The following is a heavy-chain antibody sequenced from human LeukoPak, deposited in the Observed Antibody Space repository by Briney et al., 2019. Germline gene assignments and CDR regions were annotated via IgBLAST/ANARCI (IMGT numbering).Heavy chain of an antibody. CDR1: GFTFDDYA. Sequence: GGYLRLSCAASGFTFDDYAMHWVRQAPGQGLEWVSGLSWNSGSIGYADSVKGRFTISRDNAKNSLYLQMNSLRAEDIALYYCAKGTGPHYYYYMDVWGKGTTVTVSS. CDR3: AKGTGPHYYYYMDV. V-gene: IGHV3-9*03. J-gene: IGHJ6*03. CDR2: LSWNSGSI.